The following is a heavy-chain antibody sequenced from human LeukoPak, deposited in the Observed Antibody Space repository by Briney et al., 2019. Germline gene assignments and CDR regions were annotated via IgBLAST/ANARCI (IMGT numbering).Heavy chain of an antibody. CDR2: IYYSGST. D-gene: IGHD6-13*01. CDR3: AAAAFLDAFDI. Sequence: KSSETLSLTCTVSGGSISSYYWSWIRQPPGKGLEWIGYIYYSGSTNYNPSLKSRVTISVDTSKIQFSLKPSSVTAADTAVYYCAAAAFLDAFDIWGQGTMVTVSS. J-gene: IGHJ3*02. V-gene: IGHV4-59*01. CDR1: GGSISSYY.